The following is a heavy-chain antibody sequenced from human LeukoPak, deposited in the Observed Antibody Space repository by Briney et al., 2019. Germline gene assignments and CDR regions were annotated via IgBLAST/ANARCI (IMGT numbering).Heavy chain of an antibody. Sequence: SETLSLTCTVSGGSISSYYWSWIRQPPGKGLEWIGYIYYSGSTNYNPSLKSRVTISVDTSKNQFSLKLSSVTAADTAVYYCARLEGDYDSSGDYYPHYFDYWGQGTLVTVSS. CDR1: GGSISSYY. D-gene: IGHD3-22*01. V-gene: IGHV4-59*08. J-gene: IGHJ4*02. CDR3: ARLEGDYDSSGDYYPHYFDY. CDR2: IYYSGST.